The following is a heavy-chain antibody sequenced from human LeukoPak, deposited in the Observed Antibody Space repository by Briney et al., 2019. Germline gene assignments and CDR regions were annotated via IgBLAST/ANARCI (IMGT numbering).Heavy chain of an antibody. V-gene: IGHV4-4*07. CDR3: AREQGYGDYNYDY. Sequence: SETLSLTCTVSGGSISSYYRSWLRQPAGKGLEWIGRIYTSGSTNYNPSLKSRVTMSVDTSKNQFSLKLSSVTAADTAVYYCAREQGYGDYNYDYWGQGTLVTVSS. CDR2: IYTSGST. D-gene: IGHD4-17*01. J-gene: IGHJ4*02. CDR1: GGSISSYY.